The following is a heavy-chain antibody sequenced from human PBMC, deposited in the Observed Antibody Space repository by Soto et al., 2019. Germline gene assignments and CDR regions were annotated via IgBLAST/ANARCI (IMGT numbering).Heavy chain of an antibody. D-gene: IGHD4-17*01. V-gene: IGHV1-3*01. Sequence: ASVKVSCKASGYTFTSYAMHWVRQAPGQRLEWMGWINAGNGNTKYSQKFQGRVTITRDTSASTAYMELSSLRSEDTAVYYCARDLVYGDSYFDYWGQGTLVTVSS. CDR1: GYTFTSYA. J-gene: IGHJ4*02. CDR2: INAGNGNT. CDR3: ARDLVYGDSYFDY.